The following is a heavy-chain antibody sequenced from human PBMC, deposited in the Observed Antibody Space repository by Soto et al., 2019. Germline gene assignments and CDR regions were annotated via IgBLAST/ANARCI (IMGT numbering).Heavy chain of an antibody. CDR3: ARESGGATATLDYYYFYMDV. J-gene: IGHJ6*03. CDR1: GDSFNDYY. CDR2: INPNSGVT. D-gene: IGHD5-12*01. V-gene: IGHV1-2*04. Sequence: VQLVQSGAEVKKPGASVKVSCKSSGDSFNDYYLHWVRQAPGQGLEWMGWINPNSGVTKYAQKFQGWVTMTRDTAIRTGYMELSRLRSDETAVYYCARESGGATATLDYYYFYMDVWGKGTTVTVSS.